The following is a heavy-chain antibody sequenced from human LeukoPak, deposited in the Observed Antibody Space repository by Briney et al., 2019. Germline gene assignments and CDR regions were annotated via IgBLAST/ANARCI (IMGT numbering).Heavy chain of an antibody. CDR3: ARRVRWYSSGWGRYFDY. J-gene: IGHJ4*02. D-gene: IGHD6-19*01. CDR2: INPSGGST. V-gene: IGHV1-46*01. CDR1: GYTFTSYY. Sequence: ASVKVSCEASGYTFTSYYMHWVRQAPGQGLEWMGIINPSGGSTSYAQKFQGRVTMTRDTSTSTVYMELSSLRSEDTAVYYCARRVRWYSSGWGRYFDYWGQGTLVTVSS.